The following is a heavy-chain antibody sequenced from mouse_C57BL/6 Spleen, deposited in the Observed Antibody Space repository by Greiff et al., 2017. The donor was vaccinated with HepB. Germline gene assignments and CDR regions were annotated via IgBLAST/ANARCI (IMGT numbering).Heavy chain of an antibody. V-gene: IGHV1-26*01. J-gene: IGHJ4*01. D-gene: IGHD2-5*01. Sequence: VQLQQSGPELVKPGASVKISCKASGYTFTDYYMNWVKQSPGKSLEWIGDINPNNGGTSYNQKFKGKATLTVDKSSSTAYMELRSLTSEDSAVYYCARSAYYSNYEGMDYWGQGTSVTVSS. CDR1: GYTFTDYY. CDR2: INPNNGGT. CDR3: ARSAYYSNYEGMDY.